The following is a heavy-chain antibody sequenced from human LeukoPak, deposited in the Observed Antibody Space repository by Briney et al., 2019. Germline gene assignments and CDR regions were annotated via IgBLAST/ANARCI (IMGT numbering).Heavy chain of an antibody. CDR3: ARGARRLLSEDY. CDR2: IYTSGST. Sequence: RASEPLTLTCTVSGCSISSGSYYWSWIPQPAGEGLEWIGRIYTSGSTNYNPSLKSRVTVSVDTSKNQFSLKLSSVTAADTAVYYCARGARRLLSEDYWGQGTLVTVSS. V-gene: IGHV4-61*02. J-gene: IGHJ4*02. D-gene: IGHD2/OR15-2a*01. CDR1: GCSISSGSYY.